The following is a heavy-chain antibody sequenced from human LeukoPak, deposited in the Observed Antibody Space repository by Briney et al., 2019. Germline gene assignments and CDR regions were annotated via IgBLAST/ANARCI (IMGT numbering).Heavy chain of an antibody. CDR3: ARDSYNWNYGVDY. J-gene: IGHJ4*02. D-gene: IGHD1-7*01. V-gene: IGHV4-61*01. Sequence: SETLSLTCTVSGGSVSSGSYYWSWIRQPQGKGLEWIGYIYYSGSTNYNPSLKSRVTISVDTSKNQFSLKLSSVTAADTAVYYCARDSYNWNYGVDYWGQGTLVTVSS. CDR2: IYYSGST. CDR1: GGSVSSGSYY.